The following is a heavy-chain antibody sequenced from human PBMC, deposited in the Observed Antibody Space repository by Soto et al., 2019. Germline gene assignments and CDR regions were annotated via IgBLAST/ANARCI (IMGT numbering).Heavy chain of an antibody. J-gene: IGHJ6*02. CDR1: GGTFSSYA. CDR2: IIPIFGTA. D-gene: IGHD6-6*01. CDR3: ARDRGIAARHSYYYYGMDV. Sequence: SVKVSCKASGGTFSSYAISWVRQAPGQGLEWMGGIIPIFGTANYAQKFQGRVTITADESTSTAYMELSSLRSEDTAVYYCARDRGIAARHSYYYYGMDVWGQGTTVTVSS. V-gene: IGHV1-69*13.